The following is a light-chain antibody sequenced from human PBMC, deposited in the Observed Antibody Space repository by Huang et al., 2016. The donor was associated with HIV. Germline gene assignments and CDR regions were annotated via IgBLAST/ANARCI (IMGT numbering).Light chain of an antibody. CDR2: EAS. V-gene: IGKV3-11*01. CDR1: QSVREY. J-gene: IGKJ3*01. CDR3: QERGNWPRFS. Sequence: EIVLTQSPATLSLSPGERATLSCRASQSVREYLAWYQHKPGQAPRLLIYEASQRATGIPDRFSGSGSGTDCTLTISSLEPEDFAVYYCQERGNWPRFSFGPGTKVDIK.